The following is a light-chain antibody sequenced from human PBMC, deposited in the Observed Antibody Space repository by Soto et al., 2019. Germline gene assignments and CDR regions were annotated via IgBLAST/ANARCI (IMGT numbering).Light chain of an antibody. CDR2: DAS. V-gene: IGKV3-11*01. J-gene: IGKJ5*01. CDR1: QSVLTY. Sequence: ELVLTQFPATLSLSPAATATLSCRASQSVLTYLGWYQQKPGQAPRLLISDASTRASGIPARVSGSGSGTDFTLTISRLEPDEFAVYYCQQHGTSPITFGQGKRLEIK. CDR3: QQHGTSPIT.